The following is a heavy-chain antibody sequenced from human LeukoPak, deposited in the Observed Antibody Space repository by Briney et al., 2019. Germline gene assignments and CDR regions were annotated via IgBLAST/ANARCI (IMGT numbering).Heavy chain of an antibody. J-gene: IGHJ4*02. Sequence: KLWGSLRLSCAASGFTFSSYSMNWVRQAPGKGLEWVSSISSSSSYIYYADSVKGRFTISRDNAKNSLYLQMNSLRAEDTAVYYCARFLQNLHHDFWSGYYTYTLDYWGQGTLVTVSS. CDR1: GFTFSSYS. D-gene: IGHD3-3*01. V-gene: IGHV3-21*01. CDR3: ARFLQNLHHDFWSGYYTYTLDY. CDR2: ISSSSSYI.